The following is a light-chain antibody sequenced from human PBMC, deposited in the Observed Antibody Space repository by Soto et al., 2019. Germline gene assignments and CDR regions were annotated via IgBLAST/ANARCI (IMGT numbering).Light chain of an antibody. CDR3: QQLITYPLT. J-gene: IGKJ5*01. CDR2: AAS. V-gene: IGKV1-9*01. CDR1: QGISSY. Sequence: DIQLTQSPSFLSASVGDRVTITCRASQGISSYLTWYQQKPGKAPKLLIYAASTLHSGVPSRFSGSGSGTEFTLTISSLQPEDFATYYCQQLITYPLTFGQGTRLEIK.